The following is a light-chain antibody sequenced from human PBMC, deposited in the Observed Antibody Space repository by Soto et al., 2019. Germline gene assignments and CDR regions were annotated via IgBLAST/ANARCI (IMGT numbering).Light chain of an antibody. CDR1: QSISFY. CDR3: QQRHTWPTT. V-gene: IGKV3-11*01. J-gene: IGKJ4*01. CDR2: DAS. Sequence: EIGLTQSPATLSLSPGERATLSCRASQSISFYLTWYQHKPGQAPRLLIYDASNRATGIPARFSGSGYGTDFTLTISSLEPEDFAVYYCQQRHTWPTTFGGGAKVEI.